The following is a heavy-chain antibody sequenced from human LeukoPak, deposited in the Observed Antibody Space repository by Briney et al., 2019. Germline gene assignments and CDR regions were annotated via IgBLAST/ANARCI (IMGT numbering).Heavy chain of an antibody. V-gene: IGHV3-43*02. D-gene: IGHD3-10*01. CDR3: AKDPRREYYFDF. CDR2: ISEDGSIT. J-gene: IGHJ4*02. Sequence: PGGSLRLSGVASGFTFDNCAMHWVRQVPGKGLEWVAIISEDGSITYYADSVKGRFSISRDNSKNSLYLQMNSLRREDTAFYYCAKDPRREYYFDFWGQGTRVTVSS. CDR1: GFTFDNCA.